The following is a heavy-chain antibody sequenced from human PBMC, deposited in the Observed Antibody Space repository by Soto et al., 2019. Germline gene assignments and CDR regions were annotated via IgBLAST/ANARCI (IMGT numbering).Heavy chain of an antibody. CDR2: IHDSGIT. V-gene: IGHV4-59*01. J-gene: IGHJ4*02. CDR1: GGSMRSYY. CDR3: AREYAFSSDY. D-gene: IGHD2-2*01. Sequence: QLQLQESGPGLVKPSETLSLTCSVSGGSMRSYYWSWIRQPPGKGLEWIGYIHDSGITDYNPSLKSRATISIDTFRNQISLNLHSVTAADTDVYYCAREYAFSSDYWGQGTVVTVSS.